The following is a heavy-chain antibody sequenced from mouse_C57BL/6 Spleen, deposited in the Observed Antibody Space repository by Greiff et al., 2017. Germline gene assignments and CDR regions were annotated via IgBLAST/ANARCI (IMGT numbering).Heavy chain of an antibody. J-gene: IGHJ3*01. Sequence: QVQLKESGPELVKPGASVKISCKASGYAFSSYWMNWVKQRPGKGLEWIGRIYPGDGDTNYNGKFKGKATLTADKSSSTAYMQLSRLTSEDSAVYFCARDYYGSYAYWGQGTLVTVSA. CDR2: IYPGDGDT. CDR3: ARDYYGSYAY. D-gene: IGHD1-1*01. CDR1: GYAFSSYW. V-gene: IGHV1-82*01.